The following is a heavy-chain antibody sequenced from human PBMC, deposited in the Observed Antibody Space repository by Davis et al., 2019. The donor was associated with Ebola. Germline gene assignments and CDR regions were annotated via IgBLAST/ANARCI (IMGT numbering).Heavy chain of an antibody. CDR2: VSNSEREK. CDR3: ARAVFHEVLDY. Sequence: PGGSLRLSCAASGFTFRNYAMHWVRQAPGKGPKWVAVVSNSEREKFYADSVKGRFTISRDNSENTLYLQMNSLTADDTAVYYCARAVFHEVLDYWGQGTPVTVSP. CDR1: GFTFRNYA. D-gene: IGHD3-3*01. J-gene: IGHJ4*02. V-gene: IGHV3-30*04.